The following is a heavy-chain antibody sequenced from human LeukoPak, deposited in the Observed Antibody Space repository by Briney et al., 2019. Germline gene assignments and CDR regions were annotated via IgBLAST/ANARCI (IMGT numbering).Heavy chain of an antibody. D-gene: IGHD5-18*01. CDR3: ARDTAMVIFDY. CDR2: IYYSGST. J-gene: IGHJ4*02. Sequence: SETLSLTCTVSGYSISSGYYWSWIRQPPGKGLEWIGYIYYSGSTNYNPSLKSRVTISVDTSKNQFSLKLSSVAAADTAVYYCARDTAMVIFDYWGQGTLVTVSS. V-gene: IGHV4-61*01. CDR1: GYSISSGYY.